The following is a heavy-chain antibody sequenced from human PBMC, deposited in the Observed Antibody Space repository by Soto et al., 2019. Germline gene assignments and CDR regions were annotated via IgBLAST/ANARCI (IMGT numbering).Heavy chain of an antibody. D-gene: IGHD3-3*01. J-gene: IGHJ5*02. Sequence: QVQLVQSGAEVKKPGASVKVSCKTSGYTFTSYDINWVRQATGQGLEWMGWMNPKSGNTGYAQSFQGRITMTWNSSISSAYMELSSLRSEDTAVYYCARGAGFLEPPWGQGTLVTVSS. CDR2: MNPKSGNT. CDR3: ARGAGFLEPP. V-gene: IGHV1-8*01. CDR1: GYTFTSYD.